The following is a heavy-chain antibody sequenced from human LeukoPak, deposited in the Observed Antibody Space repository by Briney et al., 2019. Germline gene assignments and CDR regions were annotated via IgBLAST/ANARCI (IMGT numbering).Heavy chain of an antibody. CDR3: AKDSPHDYVWANYKLGWFFDY. CDR1: GFTFSSYG. V-gene: IGHV3-30*18. J-gene: IGHJ4*02. Sequence: GGSLRLSCAASGFTFSSYGMHWVRQAPGKGLEWVAVISYDGSNKYYADSVKGRFTISRDNSKNTLYLQMNSLRAEDTAVYYCAKDSPHDYVWANYKLGWFFDYWGQGTLVTVSS. D-gene: IGHD3-16*01. CDR2: ISYDGSNK.